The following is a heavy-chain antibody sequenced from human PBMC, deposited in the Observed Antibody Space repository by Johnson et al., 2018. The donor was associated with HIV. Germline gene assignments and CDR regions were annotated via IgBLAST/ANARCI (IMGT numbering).Heavy chain of an antibody. J-gene: IGHJ3*02. CDR2: ISYDGSDK. V-gene: IGHV3-30*04. Sequence: VESGGGVVQPGRSLRLSCAASGFTFSLYAMHWVRQAPGKGLEWVAVISYDGSDKYYADSVKGRFTISRDNSKNRLYLQMNSLRAEDTAVYYCARVLRGQPRSPFDIWGQGTMVTVSS. CDR1: GFTFSLYA. CDR3: ARVLRGQPRSPFDI. D-gene: IGHD3-10*01.